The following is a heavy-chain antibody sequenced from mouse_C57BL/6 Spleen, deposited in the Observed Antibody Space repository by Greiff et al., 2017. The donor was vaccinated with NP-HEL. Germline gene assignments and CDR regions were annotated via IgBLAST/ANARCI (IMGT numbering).Heavy chain of an antibody. D-gene: IGHD2-2*01. Sequence: VKLQQSGAELARPGASVKLSCKASGYTFTSYGISWVKQRTGQGLEWIGEIYPRSGNTYYNEKFKGKATLTADKSSSTAYMELRSLTSEDSAVYFCAGGAYGYDEFAYWGQGTLVTVSA. V-gene: IGHV1-81*01. CDR1: GYTFTSYG. J-gene: IGHJ3*01. CDR2: IYPRSGNT. CDR3: AGGAYGYDEFAY.